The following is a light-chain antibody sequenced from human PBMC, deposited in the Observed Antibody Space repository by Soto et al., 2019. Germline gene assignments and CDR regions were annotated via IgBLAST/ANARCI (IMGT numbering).Light chain of an antibody. CDR1: SSDVGAYNY. Sequence: SALTQPRSVSGSPGQSVTISCTGTSSDVGAYNYVSWYQQHPGKVPKLMIYDVSRRPSGVPDRFSGSKSGNTASLTISGLQADDEADYYCCSYAGSYTLVFGGGTKVTVL. J-gene: IGLJ3*02. V-gene: IGLV2-11*01. CDR2: DVS. CDR3: CSYAGSYTLV.